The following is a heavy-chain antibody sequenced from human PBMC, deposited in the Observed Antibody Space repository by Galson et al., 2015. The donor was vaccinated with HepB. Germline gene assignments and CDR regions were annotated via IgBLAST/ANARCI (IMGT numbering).Heavy chain of an antibody. Sequence: SGAEVKKPGESLKISCSASGYIFSDYWIGWVRQMPGKGLEWVGFIYPGDSSTRYSPSFQGQVTISADKYIRTAYLQWSSLKASDTAMYYCARQRYFDCWGQGTLVTVSS. V-gene: IGHV5-51*01. CDR3: ARQRYFDC. CDR2: IYPGDSST. J-gene: IGHJ4*02. CDR1: GYIFSDYW.